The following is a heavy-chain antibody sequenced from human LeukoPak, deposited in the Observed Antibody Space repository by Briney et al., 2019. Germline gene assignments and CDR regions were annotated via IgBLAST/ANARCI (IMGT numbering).Heavy chain of an antibody. V-gene: IGHV1-46*01. CDR1: GYTFTSYY. D-gene: IGHD2-15*01. CDR3: ARDVGDCSGGSCSAFNWFDP. Sequence: ASVRVSCKASGYTFTSYYMHWVRQAPGQGLEWMGIINPSGGSTSYAQKFQGRVTMTRDTSTSTVYMELSSLRSEDTAVYYCARDVGDCSGGSCSAFNWFDPWGQGTLVTVSS. J-gene: IGHJ5*02. CDR2: INPSGGST.